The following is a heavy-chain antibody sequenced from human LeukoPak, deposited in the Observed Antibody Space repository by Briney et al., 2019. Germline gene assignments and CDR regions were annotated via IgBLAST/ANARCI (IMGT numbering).Heavy chain of an antibody. D-gene: IGHD1-26*01. V-gene: IGHV4-59*01. Sequence: PSETLSLTCTVSGNSISSYYWSWIRQPPGKGLEWIGYIYYSGSTNNNPSLKSRVTISVDTSKNQFSLKLSSVTAADTAVYHCARGTIEGPVPFEYWGQGTLVTVSS. CDR1: GNSISSYY. CDR3: ARGTIEGPVPFEY. CDR2: IYYSGST. J-gene: IGHJ4*02.